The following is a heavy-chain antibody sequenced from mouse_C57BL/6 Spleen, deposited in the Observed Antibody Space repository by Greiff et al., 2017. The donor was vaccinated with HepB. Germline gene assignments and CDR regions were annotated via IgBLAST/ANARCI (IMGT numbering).Heavy chain of an antibody. CDR1: GYAFSSSW. Sequence: VQLQHSGPELVKPGASVKISCKASGYAFSSSWMNWVKQRPGKGLEWIGRIYPGDGDTNYNGKVKGKATLTADKSSSTAYMQLSSLTSEDSAVYFCARWGGNYYYFDYWGQGTTLTVSS. V-gene: IGHV1-82*01. D-gene: IGHD2-1*01. CDR3: ARWGGNYYYFDY. CDR2: IYPGDGDT. J-gene: IGHJ2*01.